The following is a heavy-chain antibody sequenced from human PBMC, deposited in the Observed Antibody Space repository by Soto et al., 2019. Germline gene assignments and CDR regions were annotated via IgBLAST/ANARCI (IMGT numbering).Heavy chain of an antibody. D-gene: IGHD2-8*01. Sequence: ASVKVSCKASGYTFTDYYIHWVRQAPGQGLEWMGWINPNSGGTNYAQKFQGWVTMTRDTSISTAYMELSSLRSDDTAVYYCARAYCTNGVCYRGAFDYWGKGTLVTVP. V-gene: IGHV1-2*04. CDR2: INPNSGGT. CDR1: GYTFTDYY. J-gene: IGHJ4*02. CDR3: ARAYCTNGVCYRGAFDY.